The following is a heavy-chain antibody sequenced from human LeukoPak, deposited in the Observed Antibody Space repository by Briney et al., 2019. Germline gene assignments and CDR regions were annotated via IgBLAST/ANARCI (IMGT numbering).Heavy chain of an antibody. Sequence: PGGSLRLSCAASGFTFSSYAMHWVRQAPGKGLEGVAVISYDGSNKYYADSVKGRFTISRDNSKNTLYLQMNSLRAEDTAVYYCARAPGEWARGVCWFDPWGQGTLVTVSS. V-gene: IGHV3-30-3*01. D-gene: IGHD3-16*01. CDR3: ARAPGEWARGVCWFDP. CDR2: ISYDGSNK. J-gene: IGHJ5*02. CDR1: GFTFSSYA.